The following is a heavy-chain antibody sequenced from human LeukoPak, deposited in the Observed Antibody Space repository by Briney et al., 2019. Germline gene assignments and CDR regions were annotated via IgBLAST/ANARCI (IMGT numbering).Heavy chain of an antibody. CDR3: ARGMGFWSGYYGY. CDR1: GYTFTSYD. Sequence: ASVKVSCKASGYTFTSYDIHWVRQAPGQGLERMAWMNPNSGNTGYAQKFQGRVTLTRNNPSSTVYMELNSLKFEDTAVYYCARGMGFWSGYYGYWGQGTPVTVSS. V-gene: IGHV1-8*01. D-gene: IGHD3-3*01. J-gene: IGHJ4*02. CDR2: MNPNSGNT.